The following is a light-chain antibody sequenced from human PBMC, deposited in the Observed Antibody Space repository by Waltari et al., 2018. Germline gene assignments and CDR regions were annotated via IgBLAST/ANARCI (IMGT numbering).Light chain of an antibody. CDR2: GAS. V-gene: IGKV3-15*01. Sequence: EMVMTQSPATLSVSPGERATLSCRASQSVGSNVAWYQQKPGQAPRLLIYGASPRATVIPARFSGSGSRTEFTLTISSLQSEDFAVYYCQHYNIWPPGYTFGQGTKLEIK. CDR1: QSVGSN. CDR3: QHYNIWPPGYT. J-gene: IGKJ2*01.